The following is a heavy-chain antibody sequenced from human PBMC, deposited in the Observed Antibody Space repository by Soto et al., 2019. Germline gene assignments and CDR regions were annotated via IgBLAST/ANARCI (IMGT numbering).Heavy chain of an antibody. Sequence: PSETLSLTCTVSGGSISSYYWSWIRQPPGKGLEWIGYIYYSGSTNYNPSLKSRVTISVDTSKNQFSLKLSSVTAADTAVYYCARDGNCYDRSGPNWFDPWGQGNLVTVSX. CDR2: IYYSGST. J-gene: IGHJ5*02. D-gene: IGHD3-22*01. CDR3: ARDGNCYDRSGPNWFDP. CDR1: GGSISSYY. V-gene: IGHV4-59*01.